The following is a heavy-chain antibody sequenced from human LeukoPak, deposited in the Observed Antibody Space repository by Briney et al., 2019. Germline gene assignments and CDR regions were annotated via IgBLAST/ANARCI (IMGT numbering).Heavy chain of an antibody. V-gene: IGHV1-3*01. D-gene: IGHD5-18*01. CDR1: GYTFTSYA. CDR2: INAGNGDT. Sequence: ASVKVSCKASGYTFTSYAMHWVRQAPGQRLEWMGWINAGNGDTKHSQRLQGRVTISRDTSASTAYMELSSLRSEDTAVYYCAREDTAFDYWGQGTLVTVSS. J-gene: IGHJ4*02. CDR3: AREDTAFDY.